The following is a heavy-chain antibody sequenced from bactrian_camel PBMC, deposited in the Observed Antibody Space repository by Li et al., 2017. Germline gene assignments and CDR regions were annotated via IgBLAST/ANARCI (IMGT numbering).Heavy chain of an antibody. D-gene: IGHD2*01. CDR2: IGSDGRT. Sequence: HVQLVESGGGSVQPGGSLRLSCVVFGDTDNKACMGWFRQAPGKEREWVAGIGSDGRTRYAESVQGRFTISWGNAKNTVYLQMNSLKPEDTAMYYCAARGPYCYTKLSVRDFTYWGQGTEVTVS. CDR1: GDTDNKAC. V-gene: IGHV3S53*01. CDR3: AARGPYCYTKLSVRDFTY. J-gene: IGHJ6*01.